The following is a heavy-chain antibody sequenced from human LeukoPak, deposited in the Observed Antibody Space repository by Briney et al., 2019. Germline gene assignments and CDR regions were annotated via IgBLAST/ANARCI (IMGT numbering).Heavy chain of an antibody. D-gene: IGHD3-22*01. Sequence: SETLSLTCAVYGGSFSRYYWSWIRQPPGKALEWIGHISYRGSTNYNPSLNSRVTVSVDTSQSQFSLKLSSVTAADTAVYFCARDRYYYDSSGYKYMDVWGKGTTVTVSS. V-gene: IGHV4-59*01. CDR3: ARDRYYYDSSGYKYMDV. J-gene: IGHJ6*03. CDR1: GGSFSRYY. CDR2: ISYRGST.